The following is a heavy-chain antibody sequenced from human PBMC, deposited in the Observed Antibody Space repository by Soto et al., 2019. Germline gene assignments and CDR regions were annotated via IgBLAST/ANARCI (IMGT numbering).Heavy chain of an antibody. V-gene: IGHV3-48*02. Sequence: EVQLVESGGGLVQPGGSLRLSCAASGFTFSSYSMNWVPQAPGKGLEWVSYISSSSSTIYYADSVKGRFTISRDNAKNSLYLQMNSLRDEDTAVYYCARDLMGYCGGDCYHNWFDPWGQGTLVTVSS. J-gene: IGHJ5*02. D-gene: IGHD2-21*02. CDR2: ISSSSSTI. CDR1: GFTFSSYS. CDR3: ARDLMGYCGGDCYHNWFDP.